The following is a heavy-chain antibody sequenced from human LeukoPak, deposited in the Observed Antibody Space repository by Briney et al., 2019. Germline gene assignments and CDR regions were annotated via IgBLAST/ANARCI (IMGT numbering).Heavy chain of an antibody. J-gene: IGHJ4*02. D-gene: IGHD6-19*01. Sequence: GGSLRPSCAASGFTFSSYSMNWVRQAPGKGLEWVSYISSSGSTIYYADSVKGRFTISRDNAKNSLYLQMNSLRAEDTAVYYCARTTWLVNFDYWGQGTLVTVSS. V-gene: IGHV3-48*04. CDR1: GFTFSSYS. CDR2: ISSSGSTI. CDR3: ARTTWLVNFDY.